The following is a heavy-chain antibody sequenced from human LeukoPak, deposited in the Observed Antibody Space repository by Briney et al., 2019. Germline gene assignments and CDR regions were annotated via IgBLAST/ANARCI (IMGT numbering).Heavy chain of an antibody. CDR3: ARGLGFIRGSGSYGY. CDR1: GYTFTSYD. J-gene: IGHJ4*02. Sequence: ASVKVSCKASGYTFTSYDINCVRRAAGQGLEGRGGMNPNSGNTGYAQKFQGRLTMPRNTSISTAYMQLGSLRSEHTAVYPCARGLGFIRGSGSYGYWGQGTLVTVSS. D-gene: IGHD1-26*01. CDR2: MNPNSGNT. V-gene: IGHV1-8*01.